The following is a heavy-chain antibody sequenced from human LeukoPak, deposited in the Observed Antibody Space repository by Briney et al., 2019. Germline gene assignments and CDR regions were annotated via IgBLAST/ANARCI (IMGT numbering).Heavy chain of an antibody. CDR3: ARDDYYDSSGYYY. V-gene: IGHV3-21*01. Sequence: GESLRLSCAASGFTFSDYSMNWVRQAPRKGLEWVSSISSSSSYIFYADSVRGRFTISRDNAKNSLYLQMNSLRAEDTAVYYCARDDYYDSSGYYYWGQGTLVTVSS. CDR1: GFTFSDYS. CDR2: ISSSSSYI. D-gene: IGHD3-22*01. J-gene: IGHJ4*02.